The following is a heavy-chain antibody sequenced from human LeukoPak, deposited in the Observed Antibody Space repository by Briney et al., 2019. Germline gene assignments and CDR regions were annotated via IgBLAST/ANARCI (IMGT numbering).Heavy chain of an antibody. V-gene: IGHV1-8*01. J-gene: IGHJ4*02. Sequence: ASVKVSCKASGYTFTSYDIDWVRQATGQGLEWMGWMNPNSGNAGYAQKFQGRVTMTRNTSISTAYMELSSLRSEDTAVYYCASTPRAYSSSLLFCYWGQGTLVTVSS. D-gene: IGHD6-6*01. CDR1: GYTFTSYD. CDR3: ASTPRAYSSSLLFCY. CDR2: MNPNSGNA.